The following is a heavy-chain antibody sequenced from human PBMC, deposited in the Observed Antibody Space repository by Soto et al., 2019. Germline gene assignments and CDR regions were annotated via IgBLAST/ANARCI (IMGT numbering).Heavy chain of an antibody. D-gene: IGHD3-22*01. V-gene: IGHV1-18*04. J-gene: IGHJ4*02. CDR1: GYTFTSYG. CDR2: ISAYNGNT. Sequence: ASVKVSCKASGYTFTSYGISWVRQAPGQGLEWMGWISAYNGNTNYAQKLQGRVTMTTDTSTSTAYMELRSLRSDDTAVYYCARTVGAGYYYDSSGYSHFDYWGQGTLVTVSS. CDR3: ARTVGAGYYYDSSGYSHFDY.